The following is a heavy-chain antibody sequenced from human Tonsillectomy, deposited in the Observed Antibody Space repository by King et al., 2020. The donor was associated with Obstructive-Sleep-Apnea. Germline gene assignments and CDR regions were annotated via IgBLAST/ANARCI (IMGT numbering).Heavy chain of an antibody. Sequence: VPLQESGPGLVKPSQTLSLTCTVSGGSISSGGYYWRWIRQHPGKGLEWIGYIHYSGNTNYNPSLKSRVTLSVDTSKNQFSLKLNSVTAAATAVYYCARDPLYCSGGSCYRYYGMDVWGQGTTVTVSS. D-gene: IGHD2-15*01. CDR2: IHYSGNT. CDR1: GGSISSGGYY. V-gene: IGHV4-31*03. CDR3: ARDPLYCSGGSCYRYYGMDV. J-gene: IGHJ6*02.